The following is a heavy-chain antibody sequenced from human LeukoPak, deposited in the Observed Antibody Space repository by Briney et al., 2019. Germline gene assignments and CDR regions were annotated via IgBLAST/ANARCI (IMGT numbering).Heavy chain of an antibody. D-gene: IGHD5-12*01. CDR2: IIPIFGTT. J-gene: IGHJ4*02. CDR1: GGTFISHA. V-gene: IGHV1-69*05. CDR3: ARGDSGYDYGFDN. Sequence: SVKVSCKASGGTFISHAISWVRQAPGQGLEGVGGIIPIFGTTNYAQKFQGRVTITTDESTSTGYMELRSPRSDDTAVYYCARGDSGYDYGFDNWGQGTLVTVSS.